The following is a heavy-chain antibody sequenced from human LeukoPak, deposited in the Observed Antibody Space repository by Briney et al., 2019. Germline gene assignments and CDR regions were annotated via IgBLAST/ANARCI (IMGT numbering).Heavy chain of an antibody. D-gene: IGHD6-19*01. J-gene: IGHJ4*02. Sequence: GGSLRLSCAASGFTVSSNYMSWVRQAPGKGLEWVSVIYSGGSTYHADSVKGRFTISRDNSKNTLYLQMNSLRAEDTAVYYCARSSFSYSSGWHYYFDYWGQGTLVTVSS. V-gene: IGHV3-66*01. CDR3: ARSSFSYSSGWHYYFDY. CDR2: IYSGGST. CDR1: GFTVSSNY.